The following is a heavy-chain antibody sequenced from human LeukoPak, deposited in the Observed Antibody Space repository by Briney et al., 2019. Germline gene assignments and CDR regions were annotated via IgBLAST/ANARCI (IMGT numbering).Heavy chain of an antibody. CDR1: GFTFSSYA. CDR3: GNLIKLDY. D-gene: IGHD3-10*01. Sequence: GGSLRLSCAASGFTFSSYAMSWVRQAPGKGLEWVSAIIDSGGSTYYADSVKGRFTISRDNSKNTLYLQMNSLRAEDTAVYYCGNLIKLDYWGQGTLVTVSS. CDR2: IIDSGGST. J-gene: IGHJ4*02. V-gene: IGHV3-23*01.